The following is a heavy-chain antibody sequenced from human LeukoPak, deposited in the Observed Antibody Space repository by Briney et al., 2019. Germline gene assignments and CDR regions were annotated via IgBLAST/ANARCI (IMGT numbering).Heavy chain of an antibody. CDR2: INPSGGST. V-gene: IGHV1-46*01. CDR1: GYTFTSYY. Sequence: ASVTVSCKASGYTFTSYYMHWVRQAPGQGLEWMGIINPSGGSTSYAQKFQGRVTMTRDTSTSTVYMELSSLRSEDTAVYYCAREHSSSWYDPNFDYWGQGTLVTVSS. J-gene: IGHJ4*02. D-gene: IGHD6-13*01. CDR3: AREHSSSWYDPNFDY.